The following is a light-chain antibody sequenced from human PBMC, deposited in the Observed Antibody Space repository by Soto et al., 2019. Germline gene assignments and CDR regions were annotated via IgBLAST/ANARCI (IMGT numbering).Light chain of an antibody. CDR1: SEHSSFA. CDR2: FNIDGGH. Sequence: QPVLTQSPSASASLGASVKLTCTPSSEHSSFAVAWHQQQPGRGPRYLMKFNIDGGHNKGAGIPDRFSGSSPGAERYLTISNLQSEDEADYYCQSWGTDIPNVFRTGTKVTVL. CDR3: QSWGTDIPNV. J-gene: IGLJ1*01. V-gene: IGLV4-69*01.